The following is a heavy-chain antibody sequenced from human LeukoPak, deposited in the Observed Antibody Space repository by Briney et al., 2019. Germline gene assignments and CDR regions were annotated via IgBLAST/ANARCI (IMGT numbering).Heavy chain of an antibody. CDR3: ARAGLVWGAHDFDY. Sequence: SETLSLTCSVSGGSISPYYWSWIRQPPGKGLEWIGYIYYSGTTNYNPSLKSRVTISVDTSKNQFSLKLSSVTAADTAVYYCARAGLVWGAHDFDYWGQGALVTVSS. V-gene: IGHV4-59*01. CDR1: GGSISPYY. D-gene: IGHD1-26*01. J-gene: IGHJ4*02. CDR2: IYYSGTT.